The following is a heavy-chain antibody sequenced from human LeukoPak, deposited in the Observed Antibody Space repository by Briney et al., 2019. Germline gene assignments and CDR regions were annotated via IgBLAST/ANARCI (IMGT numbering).Heavy chain of an antibody. CDR3: ARVHRTLAAAGTCDY. V-gene: IGHV4-4*07. J-gene: IGHJ4*02. D-gene: IGHD6-13*01. Sequence: SETLSLTCTVSGGSISSYYWSWIRQPAGKGLEWIGRIYTSGSTNYNPSLKSRVTMSVGTSKNQFSLDLTSVTAADTAVYYCARVHRTLAAAGTCDYWGQGTLVTVSS. CDR1: GGSISSYY. CDR2: IYTSGST.